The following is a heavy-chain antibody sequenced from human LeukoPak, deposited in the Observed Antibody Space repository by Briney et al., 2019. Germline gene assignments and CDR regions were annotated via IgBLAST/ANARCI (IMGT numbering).Heavy chain of an antibody. V-gene: IGHV3-48*01. CDR1: GFAFSSYN. CDR2: IGSSGSPT. CDR3: AKDLQWPAGSYFDY. Sequence: PGGSLRLSCAASGFAFSSYNMNWVRQAPGKGLEWISYIGSSGSPTHYADSVKGRFTISRDNSKNTLYLQMNSLRAEDTAVYYCAKDLQWPAGSYFDYWGQGTLVTVSS. J-gene: IGHJ4*02. D-gene: IGHD6-19*01.